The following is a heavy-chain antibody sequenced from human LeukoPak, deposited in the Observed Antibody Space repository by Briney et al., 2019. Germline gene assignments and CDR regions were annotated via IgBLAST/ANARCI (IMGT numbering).Heavy chain of an antibody. CDR2: ISYSGST. CDR1: GGSISSGDYY. V-gene: IGHV4-31*03. Sequence: SETLSLTCTVSGGSISSGDYYWSWTRQHPGKGLEWIGYISYSGSTYYNPSLTSRLTISVDPSKNQFSLKLTSVTAADTAVYYCARSEPVYYYYMDVWGKGTTVTVSS. CDR3: ARSEPVYYYYMDV. J-gene: IGHJ6*03.